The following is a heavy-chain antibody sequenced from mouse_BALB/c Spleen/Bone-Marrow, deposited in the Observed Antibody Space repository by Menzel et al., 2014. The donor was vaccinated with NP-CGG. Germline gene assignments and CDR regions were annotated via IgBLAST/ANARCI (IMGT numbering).Heavy chain of an antibody. V-gene: IGHV1-7*01. CDR2: INPSTGYT. CDR1: GYTFTSYW. D-gene: IGHD2-12*01. J-gene: IGHJ2*01. Sequence: QVQLQQSGAELAKPGASVKMSCKASGYTFTSYWMHWVKQRPGQGLEWIGYINPSTGYTEYNQKFKDKATLTADKSSSTAYKQMSSLTSEDSSVYYCSRWGDDGTFDYWGQGTTLTVSS. CDR3: SRWGDDGTFDY.